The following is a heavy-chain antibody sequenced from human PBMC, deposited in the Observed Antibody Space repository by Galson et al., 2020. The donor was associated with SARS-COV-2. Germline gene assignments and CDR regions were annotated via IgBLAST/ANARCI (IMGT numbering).Heavy chain of an antibody. CDR2: ISYDGSNK. Sequence: TGGSLRLSCAASGFTFSSYGMHWVRQAPGKGLEWVAVISYDGSNKYYADSVKGRFTISRDNSKNTLYLQMNSLRAEDTAVYYCATESDWSYGSGRGFDYWGQGTLVTVSS. V-gene: IGHV3-30*03. J-gene: IGHJ4*02. CDR3: ATESDWSYGSGRGFDY. CDR1: GFTFSSYG. D-gene: IGHD3-10*01.